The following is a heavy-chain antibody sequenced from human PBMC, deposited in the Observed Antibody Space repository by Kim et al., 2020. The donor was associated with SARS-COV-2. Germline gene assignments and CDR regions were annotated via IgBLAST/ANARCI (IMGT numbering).Heavy chain of an antibody. D-gene: IGHD3-10*01. CDR2: IYYSGST. J-gene: IGHJ6*02. V-gene: IGHV4-31*03. Sequence: SETLSLTCTVSGGSISSGGYYWSWIRQHPGKGLEWIGYIYYSGSTYYNPSLKSRVTISVDTSKNQFSLKLSSVTAADTAVYYCARDAHTMVRGVITNYGMDVWGQGTTVTVSS. CDR1: GGSISSGGYY. CDR3: ARDAHTMVRGVITNYGMDV.